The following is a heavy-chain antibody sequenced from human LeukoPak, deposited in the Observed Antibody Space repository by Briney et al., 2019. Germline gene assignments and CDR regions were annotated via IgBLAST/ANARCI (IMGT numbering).Heavy chain of an antibody. CDR3: AKDIVGGSYYYYGMDV. J-gene: IGHJ6*02. CDR2: ISWNSGSI. CDR1: GFTFSSYW. V-gene: IGHV3-9*01. D-gene: IGHD1-26*01. Sequence: GGSLRLSCAASGFTFSSYWMHWVRQAPGKGLEWVSGISWNSGSIGYADSVKGRFTISRDNAKNSLYLQMNSLRAEDTALYYCAKDIVGGSYYYYGMDVWGQGTTVTVSS.